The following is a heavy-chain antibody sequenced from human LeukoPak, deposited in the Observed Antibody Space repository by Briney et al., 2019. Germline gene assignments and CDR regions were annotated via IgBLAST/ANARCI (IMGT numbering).Heavy chain of an antibody. Sequence: PSETLSLTCTVSGYSISSGYYWGWIRQPPGKGLEWIGSIYHSGSTYYNPSLKSRVTISVHTSKNQFSLKLSSVTAADTAVYYCARGRHTYYYDSSGQTKLPVRLGKELDYWGQGTLVTVSS. CDR1: GYSISSGYY. CDR3: ARGRHTYYYDSSGQTKLPVRLGKELDY. V-gene: IGHV4-38-2*02. J-gene: IGHJ4*02. CDR2: IYHSGST. D-gene: IGHD3-22*01.